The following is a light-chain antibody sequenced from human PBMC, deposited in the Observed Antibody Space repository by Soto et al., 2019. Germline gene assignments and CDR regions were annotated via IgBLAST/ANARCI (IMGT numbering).Light chain of an antibody. CDR1: SSDVGSYKY. V-gene: IGLV2-14*01. CDR3: TSYTSNITYV. J-gene: IGLJ1*01. Sequence: QSALTQPASVSGSPGQSITISCTGTSSDVGSYKYVSWYQQNPGKAPKLIIYEVTNRPAGVSNRFSGSKSGNTASLTISGLQAEDEADYYCTSYTSNITYVFGNGTKLTVL. CDR2: EVT.